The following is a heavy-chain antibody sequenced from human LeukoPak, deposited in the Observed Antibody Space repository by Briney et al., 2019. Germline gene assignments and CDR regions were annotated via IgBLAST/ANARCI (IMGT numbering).Heavy chain of an antibody. CDR3: ARGNSITMVRGVLDH. V-gene: IGHV4-30-4*01. J-gene: IGHJ4*02. Sequence: SETLSLTCTVSGGSISSGDYYWSWIRQPPGKGLEWIGYIYYSGSTYHNPSLKSRVTISVDTSKNQFSLKLSSVTAADTAVYYCARGNSITMVRGVLDHWGQGTLVTVSS. D-gene: IGHD3-10*01. CDR2: IYYSGST. CDR1: GGSISSGDYY.